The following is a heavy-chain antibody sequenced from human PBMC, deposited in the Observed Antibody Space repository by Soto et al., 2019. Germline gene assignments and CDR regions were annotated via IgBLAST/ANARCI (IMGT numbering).Heavy chain of an antibody. D-gene: IGHD2-21*01. Sequence: QVQLVQSGAEVKKPGSSVKVSCKASGGTFTSHSINWVRQAPGQRLEWMGGIIPMFGTVQYAQKFQDRLTITADGSTTTAYMELNSLPSEDTAVYYCATYPLGDGYSPFDAWGQGTLVTVSS. J-gene: IGHJ4*02. CDR1: GGTFTSHS. CDR3: ATYPLGDGYSPFDA. V-gene: IGHV1-69*12. CDR2: IIPMFGTV.